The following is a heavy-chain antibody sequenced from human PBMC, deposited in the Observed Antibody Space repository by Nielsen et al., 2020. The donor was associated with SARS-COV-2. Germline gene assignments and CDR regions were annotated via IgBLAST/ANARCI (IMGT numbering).Heavy chain of an antibody. J-gene: IGHJ4*02. CDR3: ARDPDARYYFDY. D-gene: IGHD2-2*01. CDR1: GFTFSSYG. CDR2: ISGSGYAI. V-gene: IGHV3-48*04. Sequence: GGSLRLSCAASGFTFSSYGMDWIRQAPGKGLEWVSYISGSGYAIYYADSVKGRFTISRDNTKNSVYLQMNSLRAEDTAVYYCARDPDARYYFDYWGQGTLVTVSS.